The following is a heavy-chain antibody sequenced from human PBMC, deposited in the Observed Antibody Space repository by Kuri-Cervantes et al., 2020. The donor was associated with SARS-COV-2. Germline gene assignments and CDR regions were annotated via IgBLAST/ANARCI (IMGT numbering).Heavy chain of an antibody. V-gene: IGHV3-21*01. CDR2: ISSSSTYI. Sequence: GGSLRLSCAASGFTFSSYSMNWVRQAPGKGLEWVSSISSSSTYIYYPDSVKGRFTNSRDNAKNSLFLQMNSLRADDTAVYYCARAVGSSSAGDYSMDVWGQGTTVTVSS. J-gene: IGHJ6*03. CDR1: GFTFSSYS. D-gene: IGHD6-6*01. CDR3: ARAVGSSSAGDYSMDV.